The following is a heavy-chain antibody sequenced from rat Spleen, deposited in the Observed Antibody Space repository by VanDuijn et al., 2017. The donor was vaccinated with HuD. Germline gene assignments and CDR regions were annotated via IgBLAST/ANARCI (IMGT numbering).Heavy chain of an antibody. J-gene: IGHJ2*01. CDR3: TRHDGSYPGYYFDY. V-gene: IGHV5-7*01. Sequence: EVQLVESGGGLVQPGRSLKLSCAASGFTFSDYNMAWVRQAPKKVLEWVATINYDGSRTYYRDSVKGRFTISRDNAKSTLYLQMNSLRSEDTATYYCTRHDGSYPGYYFDYWGQGVMVTVSS. D-gene: IGHD1-3*01. CDR2: INYDGSRT. CDR1: GFTFSDYN.